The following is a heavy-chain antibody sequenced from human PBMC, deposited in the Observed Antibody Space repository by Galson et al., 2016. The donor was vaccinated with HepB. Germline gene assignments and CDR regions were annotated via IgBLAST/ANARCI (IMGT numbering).Heavy chain of an antibody. J-gene: IGHJ6*02. V-gene: IGHV3-48*02. D-gene: IGHD1-1*01. Sequence: SLRLSCAASGSSFRTYNMNWVRQAPGKGLEWISYISWTSGTIYYADSVKGRFTISRDNAKDSRYLQRNALRDEDTAVYYCANDSRPDGWGQGTMVTVSS. CDR3: ANDSRPDG. CDR1: GSSFRTYN. CDR2: ISWTSGTI.